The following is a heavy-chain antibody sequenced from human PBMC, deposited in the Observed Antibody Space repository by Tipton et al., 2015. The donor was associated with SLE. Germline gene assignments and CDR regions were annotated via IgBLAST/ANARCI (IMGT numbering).Heavy chain of an antibody. J-gene: IGHJ4*02. V-gene: IGHV3-7*01. CDR2: INQAGSEK. CDR3: TTWRTPGF. Sequence: SLRLSCAASGFTFSNYWMSWVRQAPGKGLEWVASINQAGSEKYYVDSVKGRFIISRDNAKNSQFLQMNTLRVEDTAVYYCTTWRTPGFWVQGTLVTVSS. D-gene: IGHD3-3*01. CDR1: GFTFSNYW.